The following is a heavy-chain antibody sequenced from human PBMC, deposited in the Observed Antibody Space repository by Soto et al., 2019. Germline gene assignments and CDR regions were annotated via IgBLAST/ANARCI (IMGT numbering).Heavy chain of an antibody. V-gene: IGHV3-7*03. Sequence: PGGSLRLSCAAPGFTFSSYWMSWVRQAPGKGLEWVANIKQDGSEKYYVDSVKGRFTISRGNAKNSLYLQMNSLRAEDTAVYYCARVSDHTVTSVFEYWGQGTLVTVSS. CDR1: GFTFSSYW. CDR2: IKQDGSEK. CDR3: ARVSDHTVTSVFEY. J-gene: IGHJ4*02. D-gene: IGHD4-17*01.